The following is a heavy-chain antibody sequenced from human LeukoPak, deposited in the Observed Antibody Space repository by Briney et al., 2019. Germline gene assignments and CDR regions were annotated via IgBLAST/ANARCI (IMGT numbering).Heavy chain of an antibody. D-gene: IGHD2-2*01. CDR3: AKAAGGYCSSTSCPPLDY. V-gene: IGHV3-33*06. J-gene: IGHJ4*02. CDR1: GFTFSSYG. CDR2: IWYDGSNK. Sequence: GGSLRLSCAASGFTFSSYGMPWVRQAPGKGLEWVAVIWYDGSNKYYADSVKGRFTISRDNSKNTLYLQMNSLRAEDTAVYYCAKAAGGYCSSTSCPPLDYWGQGTLVTVSS.